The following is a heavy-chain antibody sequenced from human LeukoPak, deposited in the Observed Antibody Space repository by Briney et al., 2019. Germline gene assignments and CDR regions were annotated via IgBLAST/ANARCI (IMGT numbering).Heavy chain of an antibody. CDR2: ISYSGST. CDR1: GGSISSFY. Sequence: SETLSLTCTVSGGSISSFYWSWIRQPPGKGLEWIGYISYSGSTNYNPSLRSRVTISVDTSTNQFSLKLSSVTAADTAVYYCAREVLAAAGTYDYWGQGTLVTVSS. CDR3: AREVLAAAGTYDY. D-gene: IGHD6-13*01. V-gene: IGHV4-59*01. J-gene: IGHJ4*02.